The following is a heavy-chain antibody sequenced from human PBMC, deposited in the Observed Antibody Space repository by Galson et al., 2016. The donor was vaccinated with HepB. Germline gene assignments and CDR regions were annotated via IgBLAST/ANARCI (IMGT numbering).Heavy chain of an antibody. CDR2: IHPDGSEK. CDR1: GFNFRYYW. J-gene: IGHJ4*02. V-gene: IGHV3-7*01. D-gene: IGHD3-22*01. Sequence: SLRLSCAASGFNFRYYWMSWVRQAPGKGLEWVAKIHPDGSEKYYVDSVKGRFTISRDTAKKSLYLQMNSLRAEDTAVYYCAPVDYDSSGPPPGFDYWGQGTLVTVSS. CDR3: APVDYDSSGPPPGFDY.